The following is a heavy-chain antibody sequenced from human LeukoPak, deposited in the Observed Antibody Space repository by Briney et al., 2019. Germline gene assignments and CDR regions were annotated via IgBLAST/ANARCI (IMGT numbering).Heavy chain of an antibody. CDR3: AKGGYCSSTSYPPDY. V-gene: IGHV3-23*01. CDR2: FRGSGGST. D-gene: IGHD2-2*01. CDR1: GFTFSSYA. J-gene: IGHJ4*02. Sequence: GGSLRLSCAASGFTFSSYAMSWVRQAPGKVLEWVSAFRGSGGSTSYADSVKGRFTIARDNTKNTLYLQMNSLRAEDTALYYCAKGGYCSSTSYPPDYWGQGTLVTVSS.